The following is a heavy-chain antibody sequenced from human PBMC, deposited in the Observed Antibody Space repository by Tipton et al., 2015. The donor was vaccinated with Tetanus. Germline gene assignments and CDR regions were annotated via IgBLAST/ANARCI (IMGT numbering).Heavy chain of an antibody. V-gene: IGHV3-30*04. CDR2: TSYDEGHK. D-gene: IGHD6-13*01. Sequence: SLRLSCAGSGFTFSIYAMYWVRQAPGKGLEWVAFTSYDEGHKYYADSVRGRFTVSRDNSKGTLYLQMNSLRTEDTAVYYCARDLRYSSSWNDSWGQGTLVTVSS. CDR3: ARDLRYSSSWNDS. CDR1: GFTFSIYA. J-gene: IGHJ5*01.